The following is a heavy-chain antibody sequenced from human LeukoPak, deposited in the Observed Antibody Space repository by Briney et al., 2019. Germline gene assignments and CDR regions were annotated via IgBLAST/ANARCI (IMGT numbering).Heavy chain of an antibody. V-gene: IGHV4-59*01. D-gene: IGHD3-3*02. Sequence: VKRSETLSLTCTVSGCSISSYYWSWIRQPPGKGLEWIGYIYYRGSTNYNPSLKSRVTISVDTSKNQFSLRLSSVTAADTAVYYCARGAMFGRAIDYWGQGTLVTVSS. CDR3: ARGAMFGRAIDY. CDR1: GCSISSYY. J-gene: IGHJ4*02. CDR2: IYYRGST.